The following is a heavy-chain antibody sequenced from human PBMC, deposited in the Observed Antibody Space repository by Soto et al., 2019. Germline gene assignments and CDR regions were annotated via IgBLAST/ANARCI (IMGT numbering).Heavy chain of an antibody. J-gene: IGHJ4*02. V-gene: IGHV5-10-1*01. CDR2: IDPSDSYT. CDR3: TRHTGYDSSLDY. CDR1: GYTFTGHW. D-gene: IGHD5-12*01. Sequence: GESLKISCQGSGYTFTGHWISWVRQMPGTGLEWMGRIDPSDSYTDYSPTVQGHVTMSADKSINTAYLQWSSLQASDTAVYYCTRHTGYDSSLDYWGQGTLVTVSS.